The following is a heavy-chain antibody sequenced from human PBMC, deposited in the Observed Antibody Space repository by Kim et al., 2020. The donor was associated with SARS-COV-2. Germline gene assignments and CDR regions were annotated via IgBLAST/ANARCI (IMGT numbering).Heavy chain of an antibody. Sequence: GGSLRLFCAASGFIFSSYWMSWVRQAPGKGLEWVANIKQDGSEKYYVDSVKGRFTISRDNAKNSLYLQMNSLRAEDTAVYYCARDQDYYDSSGYDYWGQGTLVTVSS. CDR3: ARDQDYYDSSGYDY. D-gene: IGHD3-22*01. CDR2: IKQDGSEK. J-gene: IGHJ4*02. CDR1: GFIFSSYW. V-gene: IGHV3-7*01.